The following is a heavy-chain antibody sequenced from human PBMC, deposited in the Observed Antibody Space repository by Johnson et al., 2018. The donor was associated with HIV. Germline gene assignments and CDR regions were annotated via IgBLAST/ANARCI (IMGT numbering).Heavy chain of an antibody. Sequence: VQLVESGGGVVQPGRSLRLSCAASGFTFSSYWMSWVRQAPGKGLEWVSAISGSGGSTYYADCVKGRFTISRDNSKNTLYLQMNSLRAEDTAVYYCAKWSSSWTDAFDIWGQGTMVTVSS. CDR3: AKWSSSWTDAFDI. D-gene: IGHD6-13*01. CDR2: ISGSGGST. V-gene: IGHV3-23*04. CDR1: GFTFSSYW. J-gene: IGHJ3*02.